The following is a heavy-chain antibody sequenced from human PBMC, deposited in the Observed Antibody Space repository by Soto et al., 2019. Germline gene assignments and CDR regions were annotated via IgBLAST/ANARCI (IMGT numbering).Heavy chain of an antibody. J-gene: IGHJ5*02. CDR2: IYYSGST. CDR3: AREVAYSWFDP. CDR1: GGSISSYY. Sequence: SETLSLTCTVSGGSISSYYWSWIRQPPGKGLEWIGYIYYSGSTNYNPSLKSRATISVDTSKNQFSLKLSSVTAADTAVYYCAREVAYSWFDPWGQGTLVTVSS. V-gene: IGHV4-59*01.